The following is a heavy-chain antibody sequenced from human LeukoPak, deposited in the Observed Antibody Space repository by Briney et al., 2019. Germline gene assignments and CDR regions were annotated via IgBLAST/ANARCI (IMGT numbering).Heavy chain of an antibody. J-gene: IGHJ3*02. V-gene: IGHV3-74*01. CDR3: ARVRRFLEWLPFDAFDI. Sequence: GGSLRLSCAASGFTFSSYWMHWVRQAPGKGLVWVSRINSDGSSTSYADSVKGRLTISRDNAKNTLYLQMNSLRAEDTAVYYCARVRRFLEWLPFDAFDIWGQGTMVTVSS. CDR2: INSDGSST. CDR1: GFTFSSYW. D-gene: IGHD3-3*01.